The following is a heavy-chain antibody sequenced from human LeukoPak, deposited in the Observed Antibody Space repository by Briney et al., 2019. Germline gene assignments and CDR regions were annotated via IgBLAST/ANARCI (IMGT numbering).Heavy chain of an antibody. CDR3: ARDRVIVGATPPDY. V-gene: IGHV3-21*01. CDR2: ISSRSSYI. J-gene: IGHJ4*02. CDR1: GFTFSSYS. Sequence: GGSLRLSCAASGFTFSSYSMNWVRKAPGKGLEWVSSISSRSSYIFYVDSVKGRFTISRDNAKNSLYLQMNSLRAEDTAMYYCARDRVIVGATPPDYWGQGTLVTVSS. D-gene: IGHD1-26*01.